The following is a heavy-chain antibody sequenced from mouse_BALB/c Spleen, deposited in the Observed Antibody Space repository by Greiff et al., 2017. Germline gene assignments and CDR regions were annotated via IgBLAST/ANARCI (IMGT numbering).Heavy chain of an antibody. Sequence: EVHLVESGGGLVQPGGSLKLSCAASGFTFSSYTMSWVRQTPEKRLEWVAYISNGGGSTYYPDTVKGRFTISRDNAKNTLYLQMSSLKSEDTAMYYCARQSYAMDYWGQGTSVTVSS. CDR3: ARQSYAMDY. V-gene: IGHV5-12-2*01. CDR2: ISNGGGST. CDR1: GFTFSSYT. J-gene: IGHJ4*01.